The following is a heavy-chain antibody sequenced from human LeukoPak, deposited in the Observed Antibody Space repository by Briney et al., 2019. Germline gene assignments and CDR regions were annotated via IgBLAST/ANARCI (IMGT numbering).Heavy chain of an antibody. CDR3: ARVMSDDIAGYFDY. Sequence: GGSLRLSCAASGFTFSSYEMNWVRQAPGKGLEWVSYISSSGSTIYYADSVKGRFTISRDNAKNSLYLQMNSQRAEDTAVYYCARVMSDDIAGYFDYWGQGTLVTVSS. J-gene: IGHJ4*02. CDR1: GFTFSSYE. CDR2: ISSSGSTI. D-gene: IGHD2-15*01. V-gene: IGHV3-48*03.